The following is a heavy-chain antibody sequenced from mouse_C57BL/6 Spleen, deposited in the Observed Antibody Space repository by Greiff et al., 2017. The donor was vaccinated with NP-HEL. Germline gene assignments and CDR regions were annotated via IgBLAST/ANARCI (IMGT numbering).Heavy chain of an antibody. CDR2: IDPETGGT. J-gene: IGHJ2*01. D-gene: IGHD2-4*01. V-gene: IGHV1-15*01. CDR1: GYTFTDYE. CDR3: TPSVISFDD. Sequence: VQLMESGAELVRPGASVTLSCKASGYTFTDYEMHWVKQTPVHGLEWIGAIDPETGGTAYNQKFKGKAILTADKSSSTDYMELRSLTSKGSAVYYCTPSVISFDDWGQGTTLTVSS.